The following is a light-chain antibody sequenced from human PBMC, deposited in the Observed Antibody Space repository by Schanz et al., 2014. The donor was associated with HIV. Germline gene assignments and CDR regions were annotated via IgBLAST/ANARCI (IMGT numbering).Light chain of an antibody. V-gene: IGLV2-14*03. CDR3: SSHTTSSTLV. CDR2: DVT. Sequence: QSVLTQPASVSGSPGQSITISCTGVRGDVGDHNYVSWYQQHPGKAPKLMIYDVTYRPSGVSARFSGSKSGNTASLTISGLQADDEADYFCSSHTTSSTLVFGGGTKLTVL. J-gene: IGLJ2*01. CDR1: RGDVGDHNY.